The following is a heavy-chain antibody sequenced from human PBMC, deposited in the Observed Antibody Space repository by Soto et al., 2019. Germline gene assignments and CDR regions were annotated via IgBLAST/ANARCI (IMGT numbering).Heavy chain of an antibody. D-gene: IGHD4-17*01. V-gene: IGHV1-18*01. J-gene: IGHJ2*01. Sequence: ASVKVSCKASGYTFTSYGISWVRQAPGQGLERMVWISAYNGNTNYAQKLQGRVTMTTDTSTSTAYMELRSLRSDDTAVYYCAREASYYGAAPWSSDLWGRGTLVTVSS. CDR1: GYTFTSYG. CDR2: ISAYNGNT. CDR3: AREASYYGAAPWSSDL.